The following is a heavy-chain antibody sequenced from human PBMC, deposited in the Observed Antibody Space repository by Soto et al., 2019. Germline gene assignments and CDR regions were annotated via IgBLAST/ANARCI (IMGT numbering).Heavy chain of an antibody. D-gene: IGHD3-10*01. CDR2: IYYSGST. CDR1: GGSISSGGYY. J-gene: IGHJ6*02. V-gene: IGHV4-31*03. Sequence: SETLSLTCTVSGGSISSGGYYWSCMRQHPGKGLEWIGYIYYSGSTYYNPSLKSRVTISVDTSKNQFSLKLSSVTAADTAVYYCARVPFTMVRGVTSYYYGMDVWGQGTTVTVSS. CDR3: ARVPFTMVRGVTSYYYGMDV.